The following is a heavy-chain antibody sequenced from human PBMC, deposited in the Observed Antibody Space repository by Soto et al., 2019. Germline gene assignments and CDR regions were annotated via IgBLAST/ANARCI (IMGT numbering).Heavy chain of an antibody. CDR3: AGDPLLEYSGSYYYYYGMDV. D-gene: IGHD1-26*01. CDR1: GFTFSSYW. CDR2: IKQDGSEK. Sequence: GGSLRLSCAASGFTFSSYWMSWVRQAPGKGLEWVANIKQDGSEKYYVDSVKGRFTISRDNAKNSLYLQMNSLRAEDTAVYYCAGDPLLEYSGSYYYYYGMDVWGQGTTVTVSS. V-gene: IGHV3-7*01. J-gene: IGHJ6*02.